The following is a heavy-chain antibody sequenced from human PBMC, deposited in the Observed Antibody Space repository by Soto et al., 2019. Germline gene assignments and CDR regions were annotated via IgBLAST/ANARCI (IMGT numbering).Heavy chain of an antibody. CDR2: IYYSGST. V-gene: IGHV4-30-4*01. CDR3: ARGSADCSGGSCYWYYYYYYGVDV. CDR1: GGSISSGDYY. Sequence: PSETLSLTCTVSGGSISSGDYYWSWIRQPPGKGLEWIGYIYYSGSTYYNPSLKSRVTISVDTSKNQFSLKLSSVTAADTAVYYCARGSADCSGGSCYWYYYYYYGVDVWGQGTTVTVSS. D-gene: IGHD2-15*01. J-gene: IGHJ6*02.